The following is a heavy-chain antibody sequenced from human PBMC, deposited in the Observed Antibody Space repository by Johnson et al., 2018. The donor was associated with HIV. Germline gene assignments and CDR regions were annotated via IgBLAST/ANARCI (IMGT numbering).Heavy chain of an antibody. Sequence: VQLVESGGRLVQPGGSLRLSCAASGFSFSSSGMNWVRQAPGKGLEWLSGISGSGGSTYYADSVKGRFTISRDNSKDTMYLRMNSLRAEDTAVYYCANSLLLDAFNIWGQGTMVTVSS. V-gene: IGHV3-23*04. CDR1: GFSFSSSG. J-gene: IGHJ3*02. CDR3: ANSLLLDAFNI. CDR2: ISGSGGST.